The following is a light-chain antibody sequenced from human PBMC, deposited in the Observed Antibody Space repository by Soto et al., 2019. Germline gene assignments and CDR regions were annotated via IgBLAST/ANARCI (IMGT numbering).Light chain of an antibody. CDR2: SND. CDR3: AAWDDSLNGLV. J-gene: IGLJ2*01. CDR1: SSNIGAGYN. Sequence: QSVLTQPPSVSGAPGQRVTISCTGSSSNIGAGYNVHWYQQLPGTAPKLLIYSNDQRPSGVPDRFSGSKSGTSVSLAISGLLSEDEADYYCAAWDDSLNGLVIGGGTKLTVL. V-gene: IGLV1-44*01.